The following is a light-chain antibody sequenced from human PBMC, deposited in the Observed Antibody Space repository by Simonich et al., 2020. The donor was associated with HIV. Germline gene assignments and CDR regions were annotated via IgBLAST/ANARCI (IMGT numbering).Light chain of an antibody. CDR1: QGISNS. J-gene: IGKJ4*01. CDR3: QQYYSNLVT. CDR2: TAS. Sequence: DIQMTQSPSSLSASVGDRVTITCRASQGISNSLAWYQQKPGKAPKLLLYTASRLESGVPSRFSGSGSGADYTLTISSLQPEDFATYYCQQYYSNLVTFGGGTKVEIK. V-gene: IGKV1-NL1*01.